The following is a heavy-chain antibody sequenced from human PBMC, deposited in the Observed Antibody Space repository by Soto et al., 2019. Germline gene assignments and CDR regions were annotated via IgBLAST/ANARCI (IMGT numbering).Heavy chain of an antibody. V-gene: IGHV3-53*01. CDR3: ARPITMDPLLVY. J-gene: IGHJ4*02. D-gene: IGHD3-10*01. CDR1: GFTVSSNY. CDR2: IYSGGST. Sequence: EVQLVESGGDLIQPGGSLRLSCAASGFTVSSNYMSWVRQAPGKGLEWVSVIYSGGSTYYADSVKGRFTISRDNSKNTLCLQRTSLRAEDTAVYYCARPITMDPLLVYWGQGTLVTVSS.